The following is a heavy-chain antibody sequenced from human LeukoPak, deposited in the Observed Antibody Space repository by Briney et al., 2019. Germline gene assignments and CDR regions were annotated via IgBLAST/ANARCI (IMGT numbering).Heavy chain of an antibody. CDR1: GYPFIGNY. J-gene: IGHJ4*02. CDR3: ASLSYYDLSGYFY. D-gene: IGHD3-22*01. V-gene: IGHV1-2*02. Sequence: ASVKVSCKASGYPFIGNYIHWVRQAPGQGREWMGWINPNSGGTQYSQKFQGRVTLTRDTSITTGYMELSGLTSDGTAVYYCASLSYYDLSGYFYWGQGTLVTVSS. CDR2: INPNSGGT.